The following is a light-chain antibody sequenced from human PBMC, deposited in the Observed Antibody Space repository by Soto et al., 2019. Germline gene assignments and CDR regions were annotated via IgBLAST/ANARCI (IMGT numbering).Light chain of an antibody. CDR1: QSVSST. CDR3: QQRSNWPPEIT. J-gene: IGKJ5*01. Sequence: EVGMRQSPDTLSVSPGERATLSCRASQSVSSTLAWYQQKPGQAPRLLIYGASTRATGIPARFSGSGSGTDFTLTISSLEPEDFAVYYCQQRSNWPPEITFGQGTRLEIK. CDR2: GAS. V-gene: IGKV3-15*01.